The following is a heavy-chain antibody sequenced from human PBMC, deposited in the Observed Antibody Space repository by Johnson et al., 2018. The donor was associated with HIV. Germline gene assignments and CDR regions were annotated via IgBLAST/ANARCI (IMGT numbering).Heavy chain of an antibody. CDR3: ARAHLIFPKNPFDI. D-gene: IGHD3-3*02. Sequence: VHLVESGGGLVQPGGSLRLSCAASGFTFSSFWMTWVRQAPGKGLEWVANINVNGGERYYVDSVKGRFTISRDNVENSVFLLLNSLRVEDTAVYFCARAHLIFPKNPFDIWGQGTMVTVSS. CDR1: GFTFSSFW. CDR2: INVNGGER. J-gene: IGHJ3*02. V-gene: IGHV3-7*01.